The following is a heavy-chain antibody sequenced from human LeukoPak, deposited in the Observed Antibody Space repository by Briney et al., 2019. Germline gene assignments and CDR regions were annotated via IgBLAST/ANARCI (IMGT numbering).Heavy chain of an antibody. D-gene: IGHD6-13*01. CDR1: GFTFSSYE. J-gene: IGHJ4*02. CDR3: ARYTYSSNSFDY. CDR2: ISSSGSTI. V-gene: IGHV3-48*03. Sequence: PGGSLRLSCVASGFTFSSYEMNWVRQAPGKGLEWVSYISSSGSTIYYADSVKGRFTISRDNAKNSLYLQMSSLRAEDTAVYYCARYTYSSNSFDYWGQGTLVTVSS.